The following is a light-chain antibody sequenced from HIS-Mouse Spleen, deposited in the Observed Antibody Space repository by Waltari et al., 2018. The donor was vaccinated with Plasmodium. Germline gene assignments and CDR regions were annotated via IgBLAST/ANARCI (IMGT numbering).Light chain of an antibody. V-gene: IGLV3-10*01. CDR2: QDS. Sequence: SYELTQPPSVSVSPGQTASITCSGAKYGDKSACCDQQKPVQSTVLVIYQDSKRPSGSPERFSGSSSGTMATLTISGAQVEDEADYYCYSTDSSGNHRVFGGGTKLTVL. J-gene: IGLJ3*02. CDR3: YSTDSSGNHRV. CDR1: KYGDKS.